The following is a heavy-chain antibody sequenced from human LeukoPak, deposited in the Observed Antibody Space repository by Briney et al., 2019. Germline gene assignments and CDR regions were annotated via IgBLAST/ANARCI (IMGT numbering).Heavy chain of an antibody. V-gene: IGHV1-69*13. Sequence: SVKVSCKASGDTFTGYYMHWVRQAPGQGLEWMGGIIPIFGTANHAQKFQGRVTITADESTSTAYMELSSLRSEDTAVYYCARDGYSSSLDAFDIWGQGTMVTVSS. CDR2: IIPIFGTA. CDR3: ARDGYSSSLDAFDI. J-gene: IGHJ3*02. D-gene: IGHD6-13*01. CDR1: GDTFTGYY.